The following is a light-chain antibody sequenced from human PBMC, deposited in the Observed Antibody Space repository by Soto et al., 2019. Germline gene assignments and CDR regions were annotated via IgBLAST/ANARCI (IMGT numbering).Light chain of an antibody. V-gene: IGKV3-15*01. J-gene: IGKJ3*01. CDR3: QQYDSWPPFT. Sequence: EIVMTQSPATLSVSPGERATLSCRASQSISSNLAWYQQKPGQSPRLLIFGASTRATGIPARFSGSGSGTEFSLTISRLQSEDLAVYYCQQYDSWPPFTFGPGTKVDIK. CDR1: QSISSN. CDR2: GAS.